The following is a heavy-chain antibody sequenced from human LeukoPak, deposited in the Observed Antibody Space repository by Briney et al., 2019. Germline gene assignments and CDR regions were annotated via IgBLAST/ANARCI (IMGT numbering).Heavy chain of an antibody. D-gene: IGHD2/OR15-2a*01. V-gene: IGHV3-48*03. Sequence: GGSLRLSCAASGFTFSSYEMNWVRQAPGRGLEWVSYISSSGSTMYYADSVKGRFTISRDNAKNELYLQMNSLRAEDTALYYCASAFDFLFDCWGQGPLVTVSS. CDR3: ASAFDFLFDC. CDR1: GFTFSSYE. CDR2: ISSSGSTM. J-gene: IGHJ4*02.